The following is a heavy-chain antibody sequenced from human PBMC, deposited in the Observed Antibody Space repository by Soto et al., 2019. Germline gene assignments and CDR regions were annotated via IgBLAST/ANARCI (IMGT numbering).Heavy chain of an antibody. V-gene: IGHV4-61*01. J-gene: IGHJ4*02. CDR2: FYYTGSI. CDR1: GGSVSSGSYY. D-gene: IGHD2-8*01. CDR3: ARSMLYSGASNYSPFDY. Sequence: SETLSLTCTVSGGSVSSGSYYWSWIRQPPGKGLEWIGYFYYTGSINYNPSLKSRVTISIDASKNQFSLRLSSVTAADTAVYYCARSMLYSGASNYSPFDYWGQGTLVTVSS.